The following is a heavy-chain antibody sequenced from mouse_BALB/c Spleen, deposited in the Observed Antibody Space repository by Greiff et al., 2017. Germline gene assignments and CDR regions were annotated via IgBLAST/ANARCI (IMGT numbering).Heavy chain of an antibody. D-gene: IGHD2-4*01. CDR2: INPYNDGT. CDR3: ARSDYDGYYFDY. CDR1: GYTFTSYV. V-gene: IGHV1-14*01. J-gene: IGHJ2*01. Sequence: LMESGPELVKPGASVKMSCTASGYTFTSYVMHWVKQKPGQGLEWIGYINPYNDGTKYNEKFKGKATLTSDKSSSTAYMELSSLTSEDSAVYYCARSDYDGYYFDYWGQGTTLTVSS.